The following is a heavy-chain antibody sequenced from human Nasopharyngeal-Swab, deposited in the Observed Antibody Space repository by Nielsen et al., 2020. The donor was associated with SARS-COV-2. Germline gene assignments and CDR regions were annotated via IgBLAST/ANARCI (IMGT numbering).Heavy chain of an antibody. J-gene: IGHJ4*02. CDR2: IGDKGHNDAT. CDR3: TTDFYFDY. V-gene: IGHV3-73*01. Sequence: VRQMPGKGLEWVGRIGDKGHNDATTYGARVQGRFTISRDDSKNTALLQMDSLKTEDTALYYCTTDFYFDYWGQGTLVTVSS.